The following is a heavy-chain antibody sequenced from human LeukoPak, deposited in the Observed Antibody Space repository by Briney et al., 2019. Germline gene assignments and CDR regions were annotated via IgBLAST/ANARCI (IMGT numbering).Heavy chain of an antibody. CDR2: SRNRANSYTT. V-gene: IGHV3-72*01. Sequence: GGSLRLSCAASGFTFSDHYMDWVRQAPGQGLEWVGRSRNRANSYTTEYAPSVKGRFTISRDNSKNSLYLQMNSLKTEDTAVYYCARAYSGSASYDYFDYWGQGTLVTVSP. J-gene: IGHJ4*02. D-gene: IGHD3-10*01. CDR1: GFTFSDHY. CDR3: ARAYSGSASYDYFDY.